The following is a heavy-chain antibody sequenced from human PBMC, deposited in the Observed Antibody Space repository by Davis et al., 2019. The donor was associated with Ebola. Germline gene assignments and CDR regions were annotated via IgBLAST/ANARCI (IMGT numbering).Heavy chain of an antibody. CDR1: GFSFSSYA. J-gene: IGHJ6*02. CDR3: AKRPLGYCDGASCYSALDV. CDR2: FGGSGTDT. D-gene: IGHD2-15*01. Sequence: PGGSLRLSCAASGFSFSSYAMSWVRQAPGKGLEWVSTFGGSGTDTYYADSVKGRFTISRDNSKSTLYLQMSSLRVEDTAVYYCAKRPLGYCDGASCYSALDVWGQGTTVTVSS. V-gene: IGHV3-23*01.